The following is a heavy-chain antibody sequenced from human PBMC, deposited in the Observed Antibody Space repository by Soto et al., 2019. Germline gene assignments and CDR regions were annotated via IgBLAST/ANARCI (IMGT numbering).Heavy chain of an antibody. Sequence: PSETLSLTCAVSGGSISSGGYSWSWIRQPPGKGLEWIGYIYHSGGTYYNPSLKSRVTISVDRSKNQFSLKLSSVTAADTAVYYCARGTGYGDYVYDDWGQGTLVTVSS. CDR1: GGSISSGGYS. CDR2: IYHSGGT. D-gene: IGHD4-17*01. CDR3: ARGTGYGDYVYDD. V-gene: IGHV4-30-2*01. J-gene: IGHJ4*02.